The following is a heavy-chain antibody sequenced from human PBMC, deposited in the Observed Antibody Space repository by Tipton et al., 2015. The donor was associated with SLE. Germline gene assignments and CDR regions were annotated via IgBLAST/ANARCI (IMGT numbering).Heavy chain of an antibody. D-gene: IGHD3-16*01. J-gene: IGHJ3*02. Sequence: TLSLTCTVSGGSISSGGYSWSCIRQHPGKGLEWIGYIYYSGSTYYTPSLRSRASISVDTSKNQISLSLSSVTAADTAVYYCGARGAFDIWGQGTMVTVSS. CDR2: IYYSGST. CDR1: GGSISSGGYS. V-gene: IGHV4-31*03. CDR3: GARGAFDI.